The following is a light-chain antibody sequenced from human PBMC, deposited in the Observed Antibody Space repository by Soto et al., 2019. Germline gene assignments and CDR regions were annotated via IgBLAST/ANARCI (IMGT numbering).Light chain of an antibody. CDR1: QSVTSN. CDR2: GAS. CDR3: QQANSYPWT. Sequence: EIVMTQSPATLSVSPGERATLSCRASQSVTSNLAWYQQKPGQAPRLLIYGASTRGTGIPARFSGSGSGTDFTLTISSLQPEDFATYYCQQANSYPWTFGQGTKVDIK. V-gene: IGKV3-15*01. J-gene: IGKJ1*01.